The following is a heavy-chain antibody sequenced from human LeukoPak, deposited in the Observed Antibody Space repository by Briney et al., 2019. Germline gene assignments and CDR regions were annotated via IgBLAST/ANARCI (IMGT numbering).Heavy chain of an antibody. CDR1: GFTFSSYA. V-gene: IGHV3-23*01. CDR2: ISGSGGST. CDR3: AKDLAYYYDSSGYYSY. Sequence: GASLRLSCAASGFTFSSYAMSWVRQAPGKGLEWVSAISGSGGSTYYADSVKGRFTISRDNSKNTLYLQMNSLRAEDTAVYYCAKDLAYYYDSSGYYSYWGQGTLVTVSS. D-gene: IGHD3-22*01. J-gene: IGHJ4*02.